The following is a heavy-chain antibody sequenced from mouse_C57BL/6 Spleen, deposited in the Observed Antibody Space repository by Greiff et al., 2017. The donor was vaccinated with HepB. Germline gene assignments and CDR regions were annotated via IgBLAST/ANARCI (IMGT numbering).Heavy chain of an antibody. CDR1: GYTFTDYY. CDR2: INPNNGGT. V-gene: IGHV1-26*01. CDR3: ARSGRGTWFAY. J-gene: IGHJ3*01. D-gene: IGHD3-2*02. Sequence: EVQLQQSGPELVKPGASVKISCKASGYTFTDYYMNWVKQSHGKSLEWIGDINPNNGGTSYNQKFKGKATLTVDKSSSTAYMELRSLTSEDSAVYYCARSGRGTWFAYWGQGTLVTVSA.